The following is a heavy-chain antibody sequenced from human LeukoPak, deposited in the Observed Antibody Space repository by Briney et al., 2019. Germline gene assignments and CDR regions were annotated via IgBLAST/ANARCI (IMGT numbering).Heavy chain of an antibody. V-gene: IGHV3-23*01. CDR1: GFTFSTYA. CDR2: ISGSGSST. D-gene: IGHD5-24*01. Sequence: GGSLRLSCAASGFTFSTYAMSWVRQAPGKGLGWVSDISGSGSSTYYADSVKGRFTISRDNSKNTLYLQMNSLRAEDTAVYYCAKEMATIRAFEFWGQGATVSVSS. J-gene: IGHJ3*01. CDR3: AKEMATIRAFEF.